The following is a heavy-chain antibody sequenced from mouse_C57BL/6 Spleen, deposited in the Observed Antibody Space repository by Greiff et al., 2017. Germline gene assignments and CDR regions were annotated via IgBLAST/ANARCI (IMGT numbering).Heavy chain of an antibody. Sequence: EVKLVESGGGLVKPGGSLKLSCAASGFTFSSYTMSWVRQTPEKRLEWVATISGGGGNTYYPDSVKGRFTISRDNAKNTLYLQMSSLRSEDTALYYCARIYYGYDVGYFDYWGQGTTLTVSS. D-gene: IGHD2-2*01. J-gene: IGHJ2*01. CDR1: GFTFSSYT. V-gene: IGHV5-9*01. CDR3: ARIYYGYDVGYFDY. CDR2: ISGGGGNT.